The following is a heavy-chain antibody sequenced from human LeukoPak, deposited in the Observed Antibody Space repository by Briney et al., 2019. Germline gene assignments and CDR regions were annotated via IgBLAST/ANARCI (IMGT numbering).Heavy chain of an antibody. CDR2: ISTYNGDT. Sequence: GASVKVSCKASGYTFTNFDITWARQAPGQGLEWMGWISTYNGDTKYAQTFQDRVTMTTDTSTSTAYMELRSLRSGDSAVYYCARGSTPIDYWGQGTLVTVSS. CDR1: GYTFTNFD. CDR3: ARGSTPIDY. V-gene: IGHV1-18*01. J-gene: IGHJ4*02.